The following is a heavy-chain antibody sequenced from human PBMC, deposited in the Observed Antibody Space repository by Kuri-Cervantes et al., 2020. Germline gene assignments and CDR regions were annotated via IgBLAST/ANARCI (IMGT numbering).Heavy chain of an antibody. D-gene: IGHD3-3*01. CDR1: GFTFSDYY. CDR2: ISSSSSHI. V-gene: IGHV3-11*06. J-gene: IGHJ6*03. Sequence: GGSLRLSCAASGFTFSDYYMSWIRQAPGKGLEWVSSISSSSSHIYYADSVKGRFTISRDNAKNSLYLQMNSLRAEDTAVYYCARVTGDYDFWSGYPQDYYYYYMDVWGKGTTVTVSS. CDR3: ARVTGDYDFWSGYPQDYYYYYMDV.